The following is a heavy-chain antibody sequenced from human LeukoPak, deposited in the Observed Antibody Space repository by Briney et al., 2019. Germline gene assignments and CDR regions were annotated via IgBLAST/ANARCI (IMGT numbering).Heavy chain of an antibody. CDR2: IYYRGST. CDR1: GDFFSGGTSD. J-gene: IGHJ5*02. V-gene: IGHV4-39*07. Sequence: SETLSLTCSVTGDFFSGGTSDWAWIRQPPGKGLEWIGNIYYRGSTHYSPSLESRVTISVDTSKNQFSLRLNSVTAADTAVYYCARQGGDWFDPWGQGTLVTVSS. CDR3: ARQGGDWFDP. D-gene: IGHD3-16*01.